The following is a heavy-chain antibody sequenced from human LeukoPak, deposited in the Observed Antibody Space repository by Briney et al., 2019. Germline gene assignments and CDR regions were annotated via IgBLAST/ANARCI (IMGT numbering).Heavy chain of an antibody. CDR1: GFTLSSYW. CDR2: IKYDGSEK. Sequence: GGSLRLSCAASGFTLSSYWMSWVRQAPGKGLEWVANIKYDGSEKDYVDSVKGRFTISRDNAKNSLYLQMNSLRAEDTAVYYCARDISPAGLFFDYWGQGTLVTVSS. CDR3: ARDISPAGLFFDY. J-gene: IGHJ4*02. V-gene: IGHV3-7*01. D-gene: IGHD6-13*01.